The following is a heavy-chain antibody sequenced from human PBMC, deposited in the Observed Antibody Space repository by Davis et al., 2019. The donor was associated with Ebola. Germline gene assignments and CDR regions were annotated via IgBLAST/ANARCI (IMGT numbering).Heavy chain of an antibody. D-gene: IGHD5-18*01. CDR3: AKASRGYSYGLWVY. V-gene: IGHV3-23*01. Sequence: PGGSLRLSCAASGFTFSSYAMSWVRQAPGKGLEWVSAISGSGGSTYYADSVKGRFTISRDNSKNTLYLQMNSLRAEDTAVYYCAKASRGYSYGLWVYWGQGTLVTVSS. CDR1: GFTFSSYA. CDR2: ISGSGGST. J-gene: IGHJ4*02.